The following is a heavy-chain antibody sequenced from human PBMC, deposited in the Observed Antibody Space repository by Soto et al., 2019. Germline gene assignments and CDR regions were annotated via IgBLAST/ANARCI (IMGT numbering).Heavy chain of an antibody. V-gene: IGHV3-7*03. Sequence: GGSLRLSCEASGFTFSSHWMSWVRQGLGKGLEWVANIKKDGSEKYYVDSVKGRFTISRDNAKNSLYLQMNSLRAEDTAVYYCARSGAHDAFDIWGQGTMVTVSS. CDR3: ARSGAHDAFDI. CDR1: GFTFSSHW. CDR2: IKKDGSEK. J-gene: IGHJ3*02. D-gene: IGHD1-26*01.